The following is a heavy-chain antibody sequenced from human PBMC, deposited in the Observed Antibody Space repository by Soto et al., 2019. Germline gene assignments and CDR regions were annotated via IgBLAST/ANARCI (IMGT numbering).Heavy chain of an antibody. Sequence: GGSLRLSCAASGFTFSSYGMHWVRQAPGKGLEWVAVIWYDGSNKYYADSVKGRFTISRDNSKNTLYLQMNSLRAEDTAVYYCARDCQDSYSSSWYDYYYYYMDVWGKGTTVTVSS. V-gene: IGHV3-33*01. CDR3: ARDCQDSYSSSWYDYYYYYMDV. J-gene: IGHJ6*03. CDR2: IWYDGSNK. CDR1: GFTFSSYG. D-gene: IGHD6-13*01.